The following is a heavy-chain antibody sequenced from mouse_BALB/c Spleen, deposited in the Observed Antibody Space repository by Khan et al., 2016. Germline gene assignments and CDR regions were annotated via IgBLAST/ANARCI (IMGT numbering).Heavy chain of an antibody. D-gene: IGHD1-1*01. V-gene: IGHV4-1*02. J-gene: IGHJ2*01. Sequence: EVKLLESGGGLVQPGGSLKLSCAASGFDFRRYWISWVRQAPGRGLEWIGEINPDSSTINYTPSLKDKFIISRDNAKNTLYLQMSKVRSEDTALYYCTRLYYYGCSDYWGQGTTLTVSS. CDR2: INPDSSTI. CDR3: TRLYYYGCSDY. CDR1: GFDFRRYW.